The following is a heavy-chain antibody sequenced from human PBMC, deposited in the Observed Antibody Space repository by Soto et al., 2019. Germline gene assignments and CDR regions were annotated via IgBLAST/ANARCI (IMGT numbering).Heavy chain of an antibody. V-gene: IGHV4-31*03. CDR1: GGSISSGGYY. Sequence: PSETLSLTCTVSGGSISSGGYYWSWIRQHPGKGLEWIGYIYYSGSTYYNPSLKSRVTISVDTSKNQFSLKLSSVTAADTAVYYCATYRDRGDHFDYWGKGTLVTVSS. D-gene: IGHD3-10*01. CDR3: ATYRDRGDHFDY. J-gene: IGHJ4*02. CDR2: IYYSGST.